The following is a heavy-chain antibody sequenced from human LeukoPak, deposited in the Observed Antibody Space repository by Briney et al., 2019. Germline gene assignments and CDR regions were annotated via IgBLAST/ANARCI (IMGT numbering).Heavy chain of an antibody. J-gene: IGHJ4*02. CDR2: ISAGSST. CDR1: GFTFSSYA. CDR3: AKSASGYSTGWYCLDY. V-gene: IGHV3-23*01. Sequence: GGSLRLSCAASGFTFSSYAMSWVRQAPGKGLEWVSAISAGSSTYYADSVKGRFTISRDNSKNTLYLQMNSPTTEDTAVYYCAKSASGYSTGWYCLDYWGQGTLVTVSS. D-gene: IGHD6-13*01.